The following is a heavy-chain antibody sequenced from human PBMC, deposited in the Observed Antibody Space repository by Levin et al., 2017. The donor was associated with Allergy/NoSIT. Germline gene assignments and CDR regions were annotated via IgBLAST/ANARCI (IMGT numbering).Heavy chain of an antibody. CDR3: ARASYTPTTGDRFDS. CDR1: GFTFSGYA. D-gene: IGHD1-1*01. V-gene: IGHV3-23*01. J-gene: IGHJ4*02. Sequence: GESLKISCAASGFTFSGYAMSWVRQAPGKGLEWVSIVSGSGGDTHYADSVKGRFTISRDNSKNTLYLQMNSLRVEDTAVYFCARASYTPTTGDRFDSWGQGTLVTVSS. CDR2: VSGSGGDT.